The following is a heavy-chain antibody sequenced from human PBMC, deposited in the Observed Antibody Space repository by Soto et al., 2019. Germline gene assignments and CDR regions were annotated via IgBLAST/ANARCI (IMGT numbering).Heavy chain of an antibody. CDR3: AREDDSSGYYLPLDY. Sequence: QVQLVESGGGVVQPGRSLRLSCAASGFTFSSYATHWVRQAPGKGLEWVAVISYDGSNKYYADSVKGRFTISRDNSKNTLYLQMNSLRAEDTAVYYCAREDDSSGYYLPLDYWGQGTLVTVSS. CDR1: GFTFSSYA. J-gene: IGHJ4*02. D-gene: IGHD3-22*01. V-gene: IGHV3-30-3*01. CDR2: ISYDGSNK.